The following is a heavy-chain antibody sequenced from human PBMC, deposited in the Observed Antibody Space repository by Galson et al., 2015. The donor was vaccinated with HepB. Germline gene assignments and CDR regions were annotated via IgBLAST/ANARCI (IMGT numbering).Heavy chain of an antibody. D-gene: IGHD2-2*02. CDR1: GYTFTSYY. V-gene: IGHV1-46*01. CDR2: INPSGGST. CDR3: AREIYCSSTSCYTGGFDY. J-gene: IGHJ4*02. Sequence: SVKVSCKASGYTFTSYYMHWVRQAPGQGLEWMGIINPSGGSTSYAQKFQGRVTMTRDTSTSTVYMELSSVTAADTAVYYCAREIYCSSTSCYTGGFDYWGQGTLVTVSS.